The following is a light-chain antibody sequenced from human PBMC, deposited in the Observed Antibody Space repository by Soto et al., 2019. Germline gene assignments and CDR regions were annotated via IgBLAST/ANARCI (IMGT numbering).Light chain of an antibody. CDR3: YSTDSSGNHRV. Sequence: SYELTQPPSVSVSPGQTARITCSGDALPKKYAYWYQQKSGQAPVLVIYEDNKRPSGIPETFSGSSSGTMATLTISGAQVEDDADYYCYSTDSSGNHRVFGGGTKLTVL. CDR1: ALPKKY. V-gene: IGLV3-10*01. J-gene: IGLJ3*02. CDR2: EDN.